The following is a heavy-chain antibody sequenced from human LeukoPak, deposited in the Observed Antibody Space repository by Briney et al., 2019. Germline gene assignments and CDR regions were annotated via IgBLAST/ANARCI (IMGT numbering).Heavy chain of an antibody. CDR3: ARVYNGYSSSWYPFDY. Sequence: PSETLSLTCTVSGGSISSYYWSWIRQPPGKGLEWIGYIYNSGNTNYNPSLKSRVTISLDTSKNQFSLKLSSVTAADTAVYYCARVYNGYSSSWYPFDYWGQGTLVTVSS. CDR2: IYNSGNT. D-gene: IGHD6-13*01. CDR1: GGSISSYY. J-gene: IGHJ4*02. V-gene: IGHV4-59*01.